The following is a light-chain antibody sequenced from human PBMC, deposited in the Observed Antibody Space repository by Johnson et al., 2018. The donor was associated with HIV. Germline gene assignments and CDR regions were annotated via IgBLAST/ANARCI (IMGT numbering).Light chain of an antibody. CDR3: GTWDASLSVNV. CDR2: DND. J-gene: IGLJ1*01. Sequence: QSVLTQPPSVSAAPGQKVTISCSGSSSNIGNNYVSWYQQLPGTAPKLLIYDNDRRPSGVPDRFSGSKSGTSATLDITGLQSGDEADDYCGTWDASLSVNVFGPGTKVTVL. V-gene: IGLV1-51*02. CDR1: SSNIGNNY.